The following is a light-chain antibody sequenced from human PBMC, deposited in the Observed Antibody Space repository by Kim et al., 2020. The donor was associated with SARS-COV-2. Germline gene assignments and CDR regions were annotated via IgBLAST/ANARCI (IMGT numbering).Light chain of an antibody. CDR3: AAWDDSLNAWV. CDR1: SSNIVTNT. J-gene: IGLJ3*02. CDR2: ISS. V-gene: IGLV1-44*01. Sequence: QRGSITGMGTSSNIVTNTVNGHQQLPGTAPKVLIFISSQRPSGVPDRFSGSRSGTSASLAISGLQSEDEAAYYCAAWDDSLNAWVFGGGTQLTVL.